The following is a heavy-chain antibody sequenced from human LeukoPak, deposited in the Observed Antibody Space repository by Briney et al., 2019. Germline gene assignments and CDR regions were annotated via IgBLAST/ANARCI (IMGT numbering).Heavy chain of an antibody. CDR3: AKDGLRGSPFRGFDY. V-gene: IGHV3-23*01. J-gene: IGHJ4*02. CDR2: ISGSGGST. D-gene: IGHD3-16*01. CDR1: GFTFSSYA. Sequence: GGSLRLTCAASGFTFSSYAMSWVRQAPGKGLEWVSAISGSGGSTYYADSVKGRFTISRDNSKNTLYLQMNSLRAEDTAVYYCAKDGLRGSPFRGFDYWGQGTLVTVSS.